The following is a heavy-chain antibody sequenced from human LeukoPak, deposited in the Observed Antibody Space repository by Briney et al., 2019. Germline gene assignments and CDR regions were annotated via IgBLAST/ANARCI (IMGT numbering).Heavy chain of an antibody. CDR3: ASPLSGQSFDI. CDR1: GFNVSSSY. V-gene: IGHV3-53*01. D-gene: IGHD5-12*01. Sequence: GGSLRLSCAASGFNVSSSYMSWVRQAPGKGLEWVSIIYSGGTTYYADSVRGRFTVSRDKSKNTLYLQMNSLRAEDTAVYYCASPLSGQSFDIWGQGTMVTVSS. CDR2: IYSGGTT. J-gene: IGHJ3*02.